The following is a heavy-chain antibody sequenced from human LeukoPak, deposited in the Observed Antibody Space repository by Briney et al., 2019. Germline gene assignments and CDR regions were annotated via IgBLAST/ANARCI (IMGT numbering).Heavy chain of an antibody. CDR2: ISYDGSNK. J-gene: IGHJ6*02. Sequence: GGSLRLSCAASGFTFSTYAMHWVRQAPGKGLEWVAVISYDGSNKYYADSVKGRFTISRDNSKNTLYLQMNSLRAEDTAVYYCARVRYGGNQCYYYGMDVWGQGTTVTVSS. CDR3: ARVRYGGNQCYYYGMDV. D-gene: IGHD4-23*01. CDR1: GFTFSTYA. V-gene: IGHV3-30*04.